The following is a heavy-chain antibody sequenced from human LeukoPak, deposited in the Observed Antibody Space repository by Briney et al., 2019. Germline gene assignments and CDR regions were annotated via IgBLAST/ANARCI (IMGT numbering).Heavy chain of an antibody. Sequence: PGGSLRLSCAASGFSFNTYNMNWVRQAPGKGLEWVSYTGSSSDNIYYADSVKGRFPSSRDNARNSLFLQMNSLRAEDMAVYYCAKSRCTSVACYTVDSWGRGALVTVSS. CDR3: AKSRCTSVACYTVDS. V-gene: IGHV3-21*01. D-gene: IGHD2-2*02. CDR2: TGSSSDNI. J-gene: IGHJ5*01. CDR1: GFSFNTYN.